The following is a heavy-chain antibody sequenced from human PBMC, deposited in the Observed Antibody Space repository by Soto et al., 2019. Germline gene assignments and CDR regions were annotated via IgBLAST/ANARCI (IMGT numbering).Heavy chain of an antibody. D-gene: IGHD1-26*01. Sequence: QVQLVQSGAEVKKPGASVKVSCKASGYTFTSYGISWVRQAPGQGLEWMGWISGYNGNTNYAQKLQGRVTMTTDTATSTAYMELRSLRSDDTAVYYCARGLVGLGSGYYFDYWGQGTLVTVSS. V-gene: IGHV1-18*01. CDR3: ARGLVGLGSGYYFDY. CDR1: GYTFTSYG. J-gene: IGHJ4*02. CDR2: ISGYNGNT.